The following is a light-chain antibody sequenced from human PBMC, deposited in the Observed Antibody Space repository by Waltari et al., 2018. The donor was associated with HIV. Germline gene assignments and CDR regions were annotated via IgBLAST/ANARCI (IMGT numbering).Light chain of an antibody. CDR1: SLRSYY. V-gene: IGLV3-19*01. CDR3: TSRDSSGNQWV. J-gene: IGLJ3*02. CDR2: GKN. Sequence: SSELTQDPAVSVALGQTVRITCQGDSLRSYYASWYQQKPGQAPVLVIYGKNNRPSGIPDRFSGSSSGNPASLTITGAQAEDEADYYCTSRDSSGNQWVFGGGTKLTVL.